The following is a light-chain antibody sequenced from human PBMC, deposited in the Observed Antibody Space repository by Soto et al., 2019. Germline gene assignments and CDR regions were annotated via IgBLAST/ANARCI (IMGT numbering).Light chain of an antibody. J-gene: IGKJ1*01. Sequence: EVVLTQSPATPSLSPGEGATLSCRASQSIGNYLAWYQQKPGQAPRLLIYATSNRATGIPARFSGSGSGTDFTLTISSLQPEDVATYYCQKYNSAPRTFGQGTKVDIK. CDR2: ATS. CDR3: QKYNSAPRT. V-gene: IGKV3-11*01. CDR1: QSIGNY.